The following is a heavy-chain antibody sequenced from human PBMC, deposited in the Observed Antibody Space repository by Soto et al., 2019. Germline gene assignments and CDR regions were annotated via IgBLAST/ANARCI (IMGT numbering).Heavy chain of an antibody. CDR2: IIPIFGTA. V-gene: IGHV1-69*06. D-gene: IGHD3-22*01. CDR1: GGTFSSYA. J-gene: IGHJ4*02. Sequence: SVKVSCKASGGTFSSYAISWVRQAPGQGLEWMGGIIPIFGTANYAQKFQGRVTITADKSTSTAYMELSSLRSEDTAVYYCARVKYYYDSSGYYITDYWGQGNLVTVSS. CDR3: ARVKYYYDSSGYYITDY.